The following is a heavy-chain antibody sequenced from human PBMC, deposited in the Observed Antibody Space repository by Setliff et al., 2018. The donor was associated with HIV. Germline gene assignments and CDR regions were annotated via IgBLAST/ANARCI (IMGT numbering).Heavy chain of an antibody. CDR1: GFIFGDYA. J-gene: IGHJ4*02. D-gene: IGHD3-22*01. Sequence: PGGSLRLSCTTSGFIFGDYAMTWVRQAPGKGLECVGFIRSKAYGGTPEYAASVKGRFTISRDDSKSIAYLQMNSLKTEDTAVYYCTRDKEGYYDSSGYYPVLFDYWGQGTLVTVSS. CDR2: IRSKAYGGTP. CDR3: TRDKEGYYDSSGYYPVLFDY. V-gene: IGHV3-49*04.